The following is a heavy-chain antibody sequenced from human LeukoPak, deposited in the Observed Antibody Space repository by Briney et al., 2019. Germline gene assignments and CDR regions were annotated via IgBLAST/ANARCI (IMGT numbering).Heavy chain of an antibody. J-gene: IGHJ4*02. D-gene: IGHD2-21*01. CDR3: AKNRALHEIDY. Sequence: PGGSLRLSCAASEFAFSTYAMSWVRQAPGKGLEWVSGISGSGGSTYYADSVKGRFTISRDNSKNTLHLQMNSLIAGDTAIYYCAKNRALHEIDYWGQGTLVTVSS. V-gene: IGHV3-23*01. CDR1: EFAFSTYA. CDR2: ISGSGGST.